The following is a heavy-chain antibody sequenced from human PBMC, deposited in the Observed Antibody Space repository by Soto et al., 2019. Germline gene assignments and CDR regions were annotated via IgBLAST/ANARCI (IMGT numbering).Heavy chain of an antibody. J-gene: IGHJ4*02. V-gene: IGHV3-33*01. CDR1: GFTFSSYG. CDR3: ARVSSAAYSSSWYGSYFDH. Sequence: GGSLRLSCAASGFTFSSYGMHWVRQAPGKGLEWVAVIWYDGSNKYYADSVKGRFTISRDNSKNTLYLQMNSLRAEDTAVYYCARVSSAAYSSSWYGSYFDHWGQGTLVTVSS. CDR2: IWYDGSNK. D-gene: IGHD6-13*01.